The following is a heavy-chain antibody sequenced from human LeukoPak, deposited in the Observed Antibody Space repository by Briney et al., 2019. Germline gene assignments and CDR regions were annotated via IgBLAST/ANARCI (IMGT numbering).Heavy chain of an antibody. CDR3: ARDWSYFDY. V-gene: IGHV3-11*05. Sequence: RGSLRLSCAASGFTFSNYYMSWIRQAPGKGLEWVSYISSRGSDTDYADSVKGRFTISRDNARNSLFLQMNSLRAEDTAVYYCARDWSYFDYWGQGTLVTVSS. CDR2: ISSRGSDT. J-gene: IGHJ4*02. CDR1: GFTFSNYY.